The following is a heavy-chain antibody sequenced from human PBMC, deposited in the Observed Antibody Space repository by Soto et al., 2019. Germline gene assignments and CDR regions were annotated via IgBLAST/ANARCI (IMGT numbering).Heavy chain of an antibody. D-gene: IGHD3-3*01. V-gene: IGHV1-18*04. J-gene: IGHJ6*02. CDR1: GYTFISYG. Sequence: ASVKVSCKASGYTFISYGISWVRQAPGQGLEWMGWISVYNGNTNYAQKLQGRVTMTTDTSTSTAYMELRSLRSDDTAVYYRARGPNPYDDYYYYYGMDVWGQGTTVTVSS. CDR3: ARGPNPYDDYYYYYGMDV. CDR2: ISVYNGNT.